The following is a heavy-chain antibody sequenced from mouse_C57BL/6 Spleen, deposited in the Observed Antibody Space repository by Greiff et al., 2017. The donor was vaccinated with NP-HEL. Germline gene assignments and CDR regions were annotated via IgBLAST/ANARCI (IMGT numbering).Heavy chain of an antibody. CDR3: ASFFITTVGYFDY. CDR2: INPYNGDT. D-gene: IGHD1-1*01. CDR1: GYSFTGYF. Sequence: VQLQQSGPELVKPGDSVKISCKASGYSFTGYFMNWVMQSHGKSLEWIGRINPYNGDTCYNQKFKGKATLTVDKSSSTAHMELRSLTSEDSAVYYCASFFITTVGYFDYWGQGTTLTVSS. V-gene: IGHV1-20*01. J-gene: IGHJ2*01.